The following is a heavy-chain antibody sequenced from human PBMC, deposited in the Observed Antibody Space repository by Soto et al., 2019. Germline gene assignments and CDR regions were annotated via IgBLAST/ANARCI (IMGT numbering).Heavy chain of an antibody. J-gene: IGHJ4*02. Sequence: SVKVSCTASGGTFSSYAISWVRQAPGQGLEWMGGIIPIFGTANYAQKFQGRVTITADESTSTAYMELSSLRSEDTAVYYCARRYYYDSSGYYLEDYFDYWGQGTLVTVSS. V-gene: IGHV1-69*13. CDR1: GGTFSSYA. CDR3: ARRYYYDSSGYYLEDYFDY. D-gene: IGHD3-22*01. CDR2: IIPIFGTA.